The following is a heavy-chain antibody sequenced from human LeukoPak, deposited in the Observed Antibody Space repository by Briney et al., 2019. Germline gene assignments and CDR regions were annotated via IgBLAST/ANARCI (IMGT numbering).Heavy chain of an antibody. CDR3: AKALTTLTYEGY. CDR2: ISGSGGST. J-gene: IGHJ4*01. V-gene: IGHV3-23*01. D-gene: IGHD1-1*01. Sequence: GYLRLSCAASGFTFSSHAMSWVRQAPGKGLEWVSAISGSGGSTYYADSVKGRFTISRDNSKNTLYLQMNSLRAEDTAVYYCAKALTTLTYEGYWGHGTLVTVSS. CDR1: GFTFSSHA.